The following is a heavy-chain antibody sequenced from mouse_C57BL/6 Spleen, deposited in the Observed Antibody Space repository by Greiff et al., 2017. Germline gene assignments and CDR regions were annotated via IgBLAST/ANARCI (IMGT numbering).Heavy chain of an antibody. D-gene: IGHD1-2*01. Sequence: EVQLQQSGPGLVKPSPSLSLTCSVTGYSITSGYYWNWIRQFPGNKLEWMGYISYDGSNNYNPSLKNRISITRDTSKNQFFLKLNSVTTEDTATYYCAREGSLGYFDVWGTGTTVTVSS. CDR3: AREGSLGYFDV. V-gene: IGHV3-6*01. CDR2: ISYDGSN. J-gene: IGHJ1*03. CDR1: GYSITSGYY.